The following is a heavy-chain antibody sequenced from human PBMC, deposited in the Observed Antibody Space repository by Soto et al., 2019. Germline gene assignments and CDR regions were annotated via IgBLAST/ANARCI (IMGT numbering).Heavy chain of an antibody. CDR1: GCSISSTHYY. Sequence: PXETLSLTCAVAGCSISSTHYYWGWIRQPPGKGLEWIGNIYYSGSAYYNPSLQSRISISVDTSKNQFSLKLSSVTAADTAVYYCARQVDLYDFWSGYIPASPFDHWGQGTLVTVSS. D-gene: IGHD3-3*01. CDR2: IYYSGSA. V-gene: IGHV4-39*01. J-gene: IGHJ5*02. CDR3: ARQVDLYDFWSGYIPASPFDH.